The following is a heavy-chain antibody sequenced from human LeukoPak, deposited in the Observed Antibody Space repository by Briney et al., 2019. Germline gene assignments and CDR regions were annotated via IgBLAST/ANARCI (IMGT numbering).Heavy chain of an antibody. D-gene: IGHD2-2*01. V-gene: IGHV4-59*01. CDR1: GVSISSYY. CDR2: IYYSGST. Sequence: PSETLSLTCIVSGVSISSYYWNWIRQPPGKGLEWIGYIYYSGSTNYNPSLKSRVTISVDTSKNQFSLKLSSVTAADTAVYYCARSADFFILPAAMAFHPWGQGTLVNVSS. CDR3: ARSADFFILPAAMAFHP. J-gene: IGHJ5*02.